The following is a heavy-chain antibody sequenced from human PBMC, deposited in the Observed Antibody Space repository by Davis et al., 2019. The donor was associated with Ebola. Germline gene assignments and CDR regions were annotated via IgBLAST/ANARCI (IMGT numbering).Heavy chain of an antibody. CDR1: GYTFTSYY. V-gene: IGHV1-45*02. D-gene: IGHD6-13*01. Sequence: SVKVSCKASGYTFTSYYMHWVRQAPGQALEWMGWITPFNGNTNYAQKFQDRVTITRDRSMSTAYMELSSLRSEDTAMYYCAIGIAAAGIFYFDYWGQGTLVTVSS. CDR2: ITPFNGNT. CDR3: AIGIAAAGIFYFDY. J-gene: IGHJ4*02.